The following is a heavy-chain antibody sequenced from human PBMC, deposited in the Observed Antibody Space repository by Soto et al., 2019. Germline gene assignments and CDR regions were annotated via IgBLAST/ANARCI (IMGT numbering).Heavy chain of an antibody. Sequence: SETLSLTCTVSGGSISSYYLSWIRQPPGKGLEWIGYIYYSGSTNYNPSLKSRVTISVDTSMSQFSLKLSSVTAADTAVYYCARAQITIFGVAPYGMDVWGQGTTVTVSS. CDR1: GGSISSYY. J-gene: IGHJ6*02. V-gene: IGHV4-59*01. CDR3: ARAQITIFGVAPYGMDV. CDR2: IYYSGST. D-gene: IGHD3-3*01.